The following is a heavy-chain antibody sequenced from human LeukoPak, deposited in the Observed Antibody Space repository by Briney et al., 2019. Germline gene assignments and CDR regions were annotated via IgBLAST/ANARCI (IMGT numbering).Heavy chain of an antibody. CDR1: GYTFTSYY. CDR2: INPSGGST. V-gene: IGHV1-46*01. CDR3: ARTYYDFWSGTLNDYYYYGMDV. D-gene: IGHD3-3*01. Sequence: ASVKVSCKASGYTFTSYYMHWVRQAPGQGLEWMGIINPSGGSTSYAQKFQGRVTMTRDTSTSTVYVELSSLRSEDTAVYYCARTYYDFWSGTLNDYYYYGMDVWGQGTTVTVSS. J-gene: IGHJ6*02.